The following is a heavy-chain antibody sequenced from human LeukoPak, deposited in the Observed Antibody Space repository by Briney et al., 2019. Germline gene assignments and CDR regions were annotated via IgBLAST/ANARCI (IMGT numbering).Heavy chain of an antibody. CDR1: GYTFTTYY. J-gene: IGHJ4*02. CDR3: ARNVGSGLDY. V-gene: IGHV1-46*01. Sequence: ASVKVSCKASGYTFTTYYLHWVRQAPGQGLEWMGFINPSGGSTSYAQKFQGRVTMTRDTSTSTVYMELSSLRSEDTAVYYCARNVGSGLDYWGQGTLVTVSS. CDR2: INPSGGST. D-gene: IGHD1-1*01.